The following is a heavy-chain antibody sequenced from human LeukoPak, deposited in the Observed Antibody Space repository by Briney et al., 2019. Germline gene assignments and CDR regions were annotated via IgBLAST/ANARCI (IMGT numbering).Heavy chain of an antibody. CDR3: AKDIYGDYGGLDY. V-gene: IGHV3-30*02. Sequence: GSLRLSCAASGFTFNSYDMHWVRQAPGKGLEWVTFIRNDGFNRYYADSVKGRFTISRDNSKNTLYLQMNSLRAEDTAVYYCAKDIYGDYGGLDYWGQGTLVTVSS. CDR2: IRNDGFNR. CDR1: GFTFNSYD. D-gene: IGHD4-17*01. J-gene: IGHJ4*02.